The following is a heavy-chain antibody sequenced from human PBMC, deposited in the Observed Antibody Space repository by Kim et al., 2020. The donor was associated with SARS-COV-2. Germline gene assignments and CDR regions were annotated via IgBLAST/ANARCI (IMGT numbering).Heavy chain of an antibody. Sequence: SETLSLTCAVYGGSFSGYYWSWIRQPPGKGLEWIGEINHSGSTNYNPSLKSRVTISVDTSKNQFSLELSSVTAADTAVYYCASHIAARHPASYYHYYGMDVWGQGTTVTVSS. CDR2: INHSGST. J-gene: IGHJ6*02. CDR1: GGSFSGYY. D-gene: IGHD6-6*01. V-gene: IGHV4-34*01. CDR3: ASHIAARHPASYYHYYGMDV.